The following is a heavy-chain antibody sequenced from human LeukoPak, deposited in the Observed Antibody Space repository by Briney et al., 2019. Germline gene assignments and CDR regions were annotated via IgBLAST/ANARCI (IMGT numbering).Heavy chain of an antibody. D-gene: IGHD6-19*01. V-gene: IGHV1-2*02. J-gene: IGHJ6*02. Sequence: RASVKVSCKASGYTFTGYYMHWVRQAPGQGLEWMGWINPDSGGTNYAQKFQGRVTMTRDTSISTAYIELSRLISDDTAVYYCASRCSGAFRCYGMDVWGQGTTVTVSS. CDR1: GYTFTGYY. CDR3: ASRCSGAFRCYGMDV. CDR2: INPDSGGT.